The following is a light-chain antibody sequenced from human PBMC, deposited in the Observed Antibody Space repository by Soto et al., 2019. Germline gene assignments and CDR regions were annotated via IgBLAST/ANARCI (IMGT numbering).Light chain of an antibody. Sequence: QTALTQPPSASGSPGQSVTISCTGTSSDVGGYNYVSWYQQHPGKAPKLMIYEVSKRPSGVPDRFSGSKSGNTASLTVSGLQAEDEADYYCSSYAGSNSYVCGTGTKLTVL. CDR3: SSYAGSNSYV. V-gene: IGLV2-8*01. CDR2: EVS. J-gene: IGLJ1*01. CDR1: SSDVGGYNY.